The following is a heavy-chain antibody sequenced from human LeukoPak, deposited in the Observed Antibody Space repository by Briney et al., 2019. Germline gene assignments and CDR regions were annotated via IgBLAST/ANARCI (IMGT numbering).Heavy chain of an antibody. D-gene: IGHD2-2*02. V-gene: IGHV3-23*01. J-gene: IGHJ4*02. CDR1: GFTFSSYA. CDR3: ARQKRYCSSTSCYTFDY. CDR2: ISGSGGST. Sequence: GGSLRLSCAASGFTFSSYAMSWVRQAPGKGLEWVSAISGSGGSTYYADSVKGRFTISRDNSKNTLYLQMNSLRAEDTAVYHCARQKRYCSSTSCYTFDYWGQGTLVTVSS.